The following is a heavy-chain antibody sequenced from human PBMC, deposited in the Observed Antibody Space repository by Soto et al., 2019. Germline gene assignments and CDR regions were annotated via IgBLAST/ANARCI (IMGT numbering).Heavy chain of an antibody. D-gene: IGHD2-8*01. CDR1: GFTFSSYW. CDR2: IKQDGSEK. J-gene: IGHJ4*02. V-gene: IGHV3-7*05. Sequence: EVQLMESGGGLVQPGGSLRLSCAASGFTFSSYWMSWVRQAPGKGLEWVANIKQDGSEKYYVDSVKGRFTISRDNAKNSLYLQINSLRAEDTAVYYCARDVLRWLHKCDYWGQVPLVTVSS. CDR3: ARDVLRWLHKCDY.